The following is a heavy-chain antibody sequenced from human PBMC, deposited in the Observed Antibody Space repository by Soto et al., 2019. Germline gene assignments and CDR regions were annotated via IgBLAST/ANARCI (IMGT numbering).Heavy chain of an antibody. CDR1: GGFTSPGANY. CDR2: IYYSGST. V-gene: IGHV4-31*02. CDR3: ARDFAKVTYYYDSSGYYQNDDFDI. D-gene: IGHD3-22*01. Sequence: TGSGGFTSPGANYVCWLRQDTEKGLGWIGYIYYSGSTYYNPSLKSRVTISVDTSKNQFSLKLSSVTAADTAVYYCARDFAKVTYYYDSSGYYQNDDFDIWGQGRMVT. J-gene: IGHJ3*02.